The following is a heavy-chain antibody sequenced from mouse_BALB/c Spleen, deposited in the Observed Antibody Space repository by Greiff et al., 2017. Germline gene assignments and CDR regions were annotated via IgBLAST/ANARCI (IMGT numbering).Heavy chain of an antibody. J-gene: IGHJ3*01. Sequence: QVQLKQSGPGLVQPSQSLSITCTVSGFSLTSYGVHWVRQSPGKGLEWLGVIWAGGSTNYNSALMSRLSISKDNSKSQVFLKMNSLQTDDTAMYYCARDNWDGRFAYWGQGTLVTVSA. CDR2: IWAGGST. CDR3: ARDNWDGRFAY. CDR1: GFSLTSYG. D-gene: IGHD4-1*01. V-gene: IGHV2-9*02.